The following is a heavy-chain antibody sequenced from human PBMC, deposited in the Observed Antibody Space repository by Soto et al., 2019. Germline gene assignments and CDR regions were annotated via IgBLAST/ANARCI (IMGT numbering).Heavy chain of an antibody. J-gene: IGHJ4*02. Sequence: QLQLQESGPGLVKPSGTLSLTCAVSGGSISSSNWWKWIRQPPGKGLEWIGEINESGSTNSNSSLXSRVAISIDRSENQFSLTLISVTAAATAVYYCASRSGYGFSWGQGTLVTVSS. CDR1: GGSISSSNW. V-gene: IGHV4-4*02. D-gene: IGHD5-12*01. CDR3: ASRSGYGFS. CDR2: INESGST.